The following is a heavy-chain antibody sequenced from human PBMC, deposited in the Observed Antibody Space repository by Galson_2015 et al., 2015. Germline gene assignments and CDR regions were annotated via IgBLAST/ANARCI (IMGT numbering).Heavy chain of an antibody. J-gene: IGHJ4*02. Sequence: SLRLSCAASEFTFSSYYMSWVRQAPGKGLEWVSSISSTTTYIYYADSVKGRFTISRDNAKNSLYLQMNSLGAEDTAVYYCARQILDDDVWSGYYPTNFDYWGQGTLVTFSS. D-gene: IGHD3-3*01. CDR3: ARQILDDDVWSGYYPTNFDY. CDR2: ISSTTTYI. CDR1: EFTFSSYY. V-gene: IGHV3-21*01.